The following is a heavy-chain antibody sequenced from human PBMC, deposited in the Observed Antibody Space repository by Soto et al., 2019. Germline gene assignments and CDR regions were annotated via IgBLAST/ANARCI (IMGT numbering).Heavy chain of an antibody. D-gene: IGHD3-9*01. CDR1: GGSFSGYY. Sequence: QVQLQQWGAGLLKPSETLSLTCAVYGGSFSGYYWSWIRQPPGKGLEWIGEINHSGSTNYNPSLKSRVTISVDTSNNQFSLKLSSVTAADTAVYYCARAIRYFDWLSRYYFDYWGQGTLVTVSS. V-gene: IGHV4-34*01. J-gene: IGHJ4*02. CDR3: ARAIRYFDWLSRYYFDY. CDR2: INHSGST.